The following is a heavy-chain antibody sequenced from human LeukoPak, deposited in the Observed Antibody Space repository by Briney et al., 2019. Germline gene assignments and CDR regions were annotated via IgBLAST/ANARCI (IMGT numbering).Heavy chain of an antibody. CDR1: AYTFTSYY. CDR2: INPSGGST. J-gene: IGHJ6*03. CDR3: ARDRRDIVVVPAASDYMDV. D-gene: IGHD2-2*01. V-gene: IGHV1-46*01. Sequence: ASVKVSCKASAYTFTSYYMHWVRQAPGQGLEWMGIINPSGGSTSYAQKFQGRVTMTRDTSTSTVYMELSSLRSEDTAVYYCARDRRDIVVVPAASDYMDVWGKGTTVTVSS.